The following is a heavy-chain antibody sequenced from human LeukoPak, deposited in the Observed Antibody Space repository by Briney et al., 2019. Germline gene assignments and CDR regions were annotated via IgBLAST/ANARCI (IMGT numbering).Heavy chain of an antibody. J-gene: IGHJ2*01. V-gene: IGHV3-21*01. CDR1: GFTFSNYS. CDR3: ARAVYCSGGGCFWYFDL. D-gene: IGHD2-15*01. CDR2: ISSSSRFI. Sequence: GGSLRLSCAASGFTFSNYSMNWVRQAPGKGLEWVSLISSSSRFIYYGDSVKGRFTISRDNAKKSLYLQMNSLRAEDTAVYYCARAVYCSGGGCFWYFDLWGRGTLVTVSS.